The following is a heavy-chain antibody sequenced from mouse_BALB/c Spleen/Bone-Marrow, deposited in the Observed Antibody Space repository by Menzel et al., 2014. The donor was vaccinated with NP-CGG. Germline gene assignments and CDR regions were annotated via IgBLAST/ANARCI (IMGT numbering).Heavy chain of an antibody. D-gene: IGHD2-1*01. J-gene: IGHJ4*01. CDR1: GFTFSDYY. CDR2: ISDGGSYT. Sequence: DVMLVESGGGLVKPGGSLKLSCAASGFTFSDYYMYWVRQTPEKRLEWVATISDGGSYTYYPDSGKGRFTIPRDNAKNNLYLQMSSLKSEDTAMYYCARYGNYPMDYWGQGTSVTVSS. V-gene: IGHV5-4*02. CDR3: ARYGNYPMDY.